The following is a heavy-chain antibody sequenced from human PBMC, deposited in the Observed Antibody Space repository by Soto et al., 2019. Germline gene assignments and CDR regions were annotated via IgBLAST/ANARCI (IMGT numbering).Heavy chain of an antibody. Sequence: EVQLVESGGGVVRPGGSLRLSCAAAGFTFDDYGISWVRQAPGKGLELVSGINWNGGSTGYADSVKGRFTISRDNAKNSLYLQMNSLRAEDTALYYCARGGRQGYYFDYWGQGTLVTVSS. V-gene: IGHV3-20*04. CDR3: ARGGRQGYYFDY. CDR2: INWNGGST. J-gene: IGHJ4*02. CDR1: GFTFDDYG.